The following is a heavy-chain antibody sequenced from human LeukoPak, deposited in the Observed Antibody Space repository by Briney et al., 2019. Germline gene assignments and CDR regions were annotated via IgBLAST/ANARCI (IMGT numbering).Heavy chain of an antibody. Sequence: PGGSLRLSCAASGFTFNTYSMNWVRQAPGKGLEWVSSISGLSTYIYYPDSMKGRFTISRDNAKNSLFLQVSSLRAEDTAVYFCARSAGTGGPYYFDYWGQGGLVTVSS. D-gene: IGHD3/OR15-3a*01. CDR1: GFTFNTYS. CDR3: ARSAGTGGPYYFDY. V-gene: IGHV3-21*04. J-gene: IGHJ4*02. CDR2: ISGLSTYI.